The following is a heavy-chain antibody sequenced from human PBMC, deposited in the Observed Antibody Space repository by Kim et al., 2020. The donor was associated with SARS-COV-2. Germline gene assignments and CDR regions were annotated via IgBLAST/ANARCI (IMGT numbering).Heavy chain of an antibody. D-gene: IGHD5-12*01. CDR2: ISSSSSYT. V-gene: IGHV3-11*06. J-gene: IGHJ6*02. CDR1: GFTFSDYY. CDR3: ATARGYASRYYYYGMDV. Sequence: GGSLRLSCAASGFTFSDYYMSWIRQAPGKGLEWVSYISSSSSYTNYADSVKGRFTISRDNAKNSLYLQMNSLRAEDTAVYYCATARGYASRYYYYGMDVWGQGTTVTVSS.